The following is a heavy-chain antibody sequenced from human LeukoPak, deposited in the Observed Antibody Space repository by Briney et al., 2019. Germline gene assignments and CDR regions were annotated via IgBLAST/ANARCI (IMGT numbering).Heavy chain of an antibody. CDR3: ASSFNYYDSSGYYSFGY. CDR1: GGSFSGYY. CDR2: INHSGST. V-gene: IGHV4-34*01. D-gene: IGHD3-22*01. Sequence: SETLSLTCAVYGGSFSGYYWSWIRQPPGKGLEWIGEINHSGSTNYNPSLKSRVTISVDTSKNQFSLKLSSVTAADTAVYYCASSFNYYDSSGYYSFGYWGQGTLVTVSS. J-gene: IGHJ4*02.